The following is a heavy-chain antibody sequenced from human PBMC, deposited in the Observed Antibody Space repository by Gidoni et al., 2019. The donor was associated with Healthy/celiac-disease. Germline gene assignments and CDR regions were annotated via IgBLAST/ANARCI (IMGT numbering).Heavy chain of an antibody. CDR1: GFTFSDYY. V-gene: IGHV3-11*06. CDR3: ARVAYYYGSGSYYGGFDY. J-gene: IGHJ4*02. CDR2: ISSSSSYT. Sequence: QVQLVESGGGLVKPGGSLRLSCAASGFTFSDYYMSWIRQAPGKGLEWVSYISSSSSYTNYADSVKGRFTISRDNAKNSLYLQMNSLRAEDTAVYYCARVAYYYGSGSYYGGFDYWGQGTLVTVSS. D-gene: IGHD3-10*01.